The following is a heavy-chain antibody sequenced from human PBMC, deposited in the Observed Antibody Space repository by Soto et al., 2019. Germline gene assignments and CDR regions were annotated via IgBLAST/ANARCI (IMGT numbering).Heavy chain of an antibody. CDR1: GYTFIDYG. CDR3: AREPPETPPDY. J-gene: IGHJ4*02. CDR2: ISSKNGNT. Sequence: QVQLVQSGADVKKPGASVKVSCKASGYTFIDYGVSWVRQAPGQGLEWMGWISSKNGNTNFAQKFRGRVTMTTDPSTSTVYMELRSLRPDDTAVYYCAREPPETPPDYWGQGTLVTVSS. V-gene: IGHV1-18*01.